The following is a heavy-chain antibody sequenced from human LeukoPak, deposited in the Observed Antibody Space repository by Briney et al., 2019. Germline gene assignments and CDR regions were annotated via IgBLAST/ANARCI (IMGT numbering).Heavy chain of an antibody. CDR2: IKYDGSHK. V-gene: IGHV3-7*01. CDR1: GFSFSSYW. D-gene: IGHD3-22*01. CDR3: ASSHDSSGND. J-gene: IGHJ4*02. Sequence: GGSLRLSCVASGFSFSSYWMAWVRQAPGKGLEWVANIKYDGSHKYFVDSVKGRFTISRDNAKNSVYLQMNSLRVDDTAVYFCASSHDSSGNDWGQGTMVTVSS.